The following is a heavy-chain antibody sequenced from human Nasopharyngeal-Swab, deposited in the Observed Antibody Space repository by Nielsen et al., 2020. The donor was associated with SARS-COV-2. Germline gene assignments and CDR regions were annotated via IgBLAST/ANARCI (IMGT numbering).Heavy chain of an antibody. CDR1: GFTYAYV. V-gene: IGHV3-30-3*01. CDR2: DGSSQ. CDR3: VREAPRPRDGSLGPVRPPPLWCYFDL. Sequence: GESLKISCTAPGFTYAYVIHWVRQAPGQGLEWVAVDGSSQQYADSVKGRFTISRDSSRDTVYLQLNDLRPEDTAVYYCVREAPRPRDGSLGPVRPPPLWCYFDLWGQGTLVTVSS. D-gene: IGHD2-8*01. J-gene: IGHJ4*02.